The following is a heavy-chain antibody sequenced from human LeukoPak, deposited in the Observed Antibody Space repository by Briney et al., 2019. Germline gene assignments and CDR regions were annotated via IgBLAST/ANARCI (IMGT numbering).Heavy chain of an antibody. CDR1: GGAFSGYY. Sequence: PSETLSLTCGVYGGAFSGYYWSWIRQPPGKGLEWIGEINHSGSTNYNPSLKSRVTISVDTSKNQFSLKLSSVTAADTAVYYCARWAVAVNWFDPWGQGTLVTVSS. J-gene: IGHJ5*02. CDR2: INHSGST. V-gene: IGHV4-34*01. CDR3: ARWAVAVNWFDP. D-gene: IGHD6-19*01.